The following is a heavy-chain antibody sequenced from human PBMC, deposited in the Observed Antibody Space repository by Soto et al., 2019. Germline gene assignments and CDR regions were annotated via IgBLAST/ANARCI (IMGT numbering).Heavy chain of an antibody. CDR3: ARGSPYYDFWSGYLHHYYYGMDV. V-gene: IGHV4-34*01. Sequence: SETLSLTCAVYVGSFSGYYWSWIRQPPGKGLEWIGEINHSGITNYNPSLKRRVTISVDTSKNQFSLKLSSVTAADTAVYYCARGSPYYDFWSGYLHHYYYGMDVWGQGTTVTVSS. D-gene: IGHD3-3*01. CDR2: INHSGIT. CDR1: VGSFSGYY. J-gene: IGHJ6*02.